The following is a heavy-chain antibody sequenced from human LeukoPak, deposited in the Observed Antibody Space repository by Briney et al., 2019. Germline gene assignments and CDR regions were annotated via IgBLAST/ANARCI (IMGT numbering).Heavy chain of an antibody. J-gene: IGHJ3*02. Sequence: PGGSLRLSCATSGFTFSSYGMHWVRQAPGKGLEWVAFIRDGGSNEYYADSVKGRFTISRDNAKNSLYLQMNSLRAEDTAVYYCARDTGDHDAFDIWGQGTMVTVSS. D-gene: IGHD7-27*01. CDR3: ARDTGDHDAFDI. V-gene: IGHV3-30*02. CDR1: GFTFSSYG. CDR2: IRDGGSNE.